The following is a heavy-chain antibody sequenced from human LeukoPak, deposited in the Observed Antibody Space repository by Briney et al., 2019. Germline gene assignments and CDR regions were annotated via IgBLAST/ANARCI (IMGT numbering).Heavy chain of an antibody. D-gene: IGHD3-16*01. J-gene: IGHJ4*02. CDR1: GGSISSGGYY. V-gene: IGHV4-31*03. CDR2: IYYSGST. CDR3: ARVGGYRTLKYYLDY. Sequence: SETLSLTCTVSGGSISSGGYYWSWIRQHPGKGLEWIGYIYYSGSTYYNPSLKSRVTISVDTSKNQFSLKLSSVTAADTAVYYCARVGGYRTLKYYLDYWGQGTLVTVSS.